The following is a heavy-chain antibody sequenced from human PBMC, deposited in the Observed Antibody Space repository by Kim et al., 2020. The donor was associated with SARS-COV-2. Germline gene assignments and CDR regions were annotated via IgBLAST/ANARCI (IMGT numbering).Heavy chain of an antibody. CDR1: GYNYINSW. V-gene: IGHV5-10-1*01. CDR3: ARHDYYESRLDY. CDR2: IEPSDSHS. J-gene: IGHJ4*02. D-gene: IGHD3-22*01. Sequence: GESLKIYCKGSGYNYINSWSTWVRQMPVRGLEGMGRIEPSDSHSNISTSFQGHVALSVDLSVNTAYLQWSSLKASDTAIYYCARHDYYESRLDYWGQGTLVTVSS.